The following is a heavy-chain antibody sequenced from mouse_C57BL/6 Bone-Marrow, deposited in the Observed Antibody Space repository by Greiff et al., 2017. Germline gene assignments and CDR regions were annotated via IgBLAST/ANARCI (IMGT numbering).Heavy chain of an antibody. CDR1: GFTFTSYG. J-gene: IGHJ4*01. V-gene: IGHV1-81*01. CDR2: ICPGGGNT. CDR3: ARHGYYGMAY. Sequence: VQLVESGADLVKPGASLKLSCAASGFTFTSYGICWVQQTPGKGLEWIGEICPGGGNTYYTEKFKGKTTLTADKSYSTLYMELRRLTSEDSAVYFCARHGYYGMAYWGQGTSVTVSS.